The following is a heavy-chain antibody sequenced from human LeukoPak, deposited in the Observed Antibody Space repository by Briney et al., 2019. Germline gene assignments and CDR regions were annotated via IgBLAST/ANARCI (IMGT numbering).Heavy chain of an antibody. CDR1: AFTFSSYA. CDR2: IISYGDST. Sequence: GGSLRLSCAASAFTFSSYAMHWVRQAPGKGLEYVSAIISYGDSTYYADSVKGRFTISRDNSKKTLYLEMGSLRAEDLAVYCCARGNRGKYYYGRDVWGQGTTVTVSS. CDR3: ARGNRGKYYYGRDV. V-gene: IGHV3-64*02. J-gene: IGHJ6*02.